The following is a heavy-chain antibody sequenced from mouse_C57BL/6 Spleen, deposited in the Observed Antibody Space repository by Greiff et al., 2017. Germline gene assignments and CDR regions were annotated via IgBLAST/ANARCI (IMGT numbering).Heavy chain of an antibody. V-gene: IGHV1-50*01. D-gene: IGHD1-1*01. CDR2: LDPSDSYT. J-gene: IGHJ1*03. CDR1: GYTFTSYW. Sequence: VQLQQSGAELVKPGASVKLSCKASGYTFTSYWMQWVKQRPGQGLEWIGELDPSDSYTNYNQQFKGKATLTVDTSSSSAYMQLRSLTSEDSAVYYCARRYSLRYFDVWGTGTTVTVSS. CDR3: ARRYSLRYFDV.